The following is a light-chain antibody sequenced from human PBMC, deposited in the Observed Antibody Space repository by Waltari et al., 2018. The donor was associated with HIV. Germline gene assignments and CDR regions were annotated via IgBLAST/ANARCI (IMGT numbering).Light chain of an antibody. CDR2: DVS. Sequence: QSALTQPASVSGSPGQSITISCTGTSSDVGGYNYVSWYQKHPGKAPKLMIYDVSKRPSGVSNRFSGSKSGNTASLTISVLQAEDEADYYCSSYTSSSTWVFGGGTKLTVL. CDR3: SSYTSSSTWV. V-gene: IGLV2-14*01. J-gene: IGLJ3*02. CDR1: SSDVGGYNY.